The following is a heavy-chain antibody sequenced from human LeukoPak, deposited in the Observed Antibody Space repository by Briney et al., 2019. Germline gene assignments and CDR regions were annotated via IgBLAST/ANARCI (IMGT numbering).Heavy chain of an antibody. CDR3: ARDNSVGETAWWFDP. Sequence: GASVKVSCKASGYTFINNFMHWVRQAPGQGLEWMGIINPSGDNTWYAQKFQGRLTMTRDMFTSTDYMELTSLTSDDTAVYYCARDNSVGETAWWFDPWGQGTLVTVSS. J-gene: IGHJ5*02. CDR1: GYTFINNF. CDR2: INPSGDNT. V-gene: IGHV1-46*01. D-gene: IGHD1-26*01.